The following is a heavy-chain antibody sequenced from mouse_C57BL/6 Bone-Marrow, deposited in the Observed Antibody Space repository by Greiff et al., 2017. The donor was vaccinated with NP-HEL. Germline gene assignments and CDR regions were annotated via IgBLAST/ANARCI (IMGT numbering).Heavy chain of an antibody. J-gene: IGHJ2*01. CDR3: ARGGSNYFDS. D-gene: IGHD1-1*01. CDR1: GYTFTSYW. V-gene: IGHV1-52*01. CDR2: IDPSDSET. Sequence: QVQLQQPGAELVRPGSSVKLSCKASGYTFTSYWMHWVKQRPIQGLEWIGNIDPSDSETHYNQKFKDKATLTVDKSSSTAYMQLSSLTSEASAVYYCARGGSNYFDSWGQGTTLTVSS.